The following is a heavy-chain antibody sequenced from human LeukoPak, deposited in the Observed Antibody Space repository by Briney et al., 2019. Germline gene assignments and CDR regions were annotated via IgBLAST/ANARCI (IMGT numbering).Heavy chain of an antibody. CDR3: ASLGRDSSGYHGIDY. D-gene: IGHD3-22*01. CDR1: GGSISSYY. J-gene: IGHJ4*02. V-gene: IGHV4-4*09. CDR2: IYTSGST. Sequence: SETLSLTCTVSGGSISSYYWSWIRQPPGKGLEWIGYIYTSGSTNYNPSLKSRVTISVDTSKNQFSLKLSSVTAADTAVYYCASLGRDSSGYHGIDYWGQGTLVTVSS.